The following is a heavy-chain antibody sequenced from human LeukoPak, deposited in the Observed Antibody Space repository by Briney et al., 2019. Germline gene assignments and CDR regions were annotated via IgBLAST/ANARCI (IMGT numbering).Heavy chain of an antibody. Sequence: PSETLSLTCAVSGGSINTYYWSWIRQPPGKGLEWIGYIYTTGNTNYNPSLKGRVTISLDTSKNQFSQNLSSVTAADTAVYYCAKHDTVFGAAHFYMDVWGKGTTVTVSS. J-gene: IGHJ6*03. CDR2: IYTTGNT. CDR1: GGSINTYY. CDR3: AKHDTVFGAAHFYMDV. D-gene: IGHD3-3*01. V-gene: IGHV4-4*09.